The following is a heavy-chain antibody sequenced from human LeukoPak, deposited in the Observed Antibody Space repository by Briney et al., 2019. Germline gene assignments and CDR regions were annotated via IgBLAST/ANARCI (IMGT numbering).Heavy chain of an antibody. CDR3: AKDLIPGIAAAGTNPPDY. J-gene: IGHJ4*02. CDR2: IGTAGDT. V-gene: IGHV3-13*01. D-gene: IGHD6-13*01. Sequence: PGGSLRLSCAASGFTFSDYDMHWVRQATGKGLEWVSAIGTAGDTYYTGSVKGRFTISRDNSKNTLYLQMNSLRAEDTAVYYCAKDLIPGIAAAGTNPPDYWGQGTLVTVSS. CDR1: GFTFSDYD.